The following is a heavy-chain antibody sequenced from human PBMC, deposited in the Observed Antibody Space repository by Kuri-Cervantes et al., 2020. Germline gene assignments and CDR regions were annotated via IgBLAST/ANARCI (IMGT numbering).Heavy chain of an antibody. CDR2: ISYDGSNK. CDR3: AKDLLIGYGDYTETYYYYGMDV. Sequence: SCAASGFTFSSYGMHWVRQAPGKGLEWVAVISYDGSNKYYADSVKGRFTISRDNSKNTLYLQMNSLRAEDTAVYYCAKDLLIGYGDYTETYYYYGMDVWGQGTTVTVSS. V-gene: IGHV3-30*18. D-gene: IGHD4-17*01. CDR1: GFTFSSYG. J-gene: IGHJ6*02.